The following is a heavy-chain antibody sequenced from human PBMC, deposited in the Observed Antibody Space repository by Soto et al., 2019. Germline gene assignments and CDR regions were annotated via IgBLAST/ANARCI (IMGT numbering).Heavy chain of an antibody. V-gene: IGHV5-51*01. Sequence: EVQLVPSGAEVKKPGESLKITCKGSGYSFTSYWIAWVRQMPGKGLEWMGIIYPGDSDARYSPSFQGQVTMSADKSVSTAYLQWRSLKASDTAMYYCARPRSGSYRLDYYGMDVWGQGTTVTVSS. CDR1: GYSFTSYW. J-gene: IGHJ6*02. CDR3: ARPRSGSYRLDYYGMDV. CDR2: IYPGDSDA. D-gene: IGHD3-10*01.